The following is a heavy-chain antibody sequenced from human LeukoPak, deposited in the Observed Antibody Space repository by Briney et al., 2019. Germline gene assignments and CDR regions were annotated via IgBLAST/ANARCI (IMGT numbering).Heavy chain of an antibody. CDR3: AKAVPQWLAYFDY. D-gene: IGHD6-19*01. CDR1: GFTFSSYS. Sequence: GGSLRLSCAASGFTFSSYSMNWVRQAPGKGLEWVSYISSSSSTIYYADSVKGRFTISRDNSKNTLYLQMNSLRAEDTAVYYCAKAVPQWLAYFDYWGQGTLVTVSS. J-gene: IGHJ4*02. V-gene: IGHV3-48*01. CDR2: ISSSSSTI.